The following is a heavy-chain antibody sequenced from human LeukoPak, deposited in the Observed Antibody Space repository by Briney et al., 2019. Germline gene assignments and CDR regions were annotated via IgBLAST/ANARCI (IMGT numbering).Heavy chain of an antibody. J-gene: IGHJ4*02. V-gene: IGHV3-30*04. D-gene: IGHD3-10*01. CDR1: GFTFSNYA. Sequence: GGSLRLSCAASGFTFSNYAMHWVRQAPGKGLEWVAVISYDGSSKYYADSVKGRFTISRDNSKNTLYLQMNSLRPDDTAAYYCAREVGSGSAPFDYWGQGTLVTVSS. CDR2: ISYDGSSK. CDR3: AREVGSGSAPFDY.